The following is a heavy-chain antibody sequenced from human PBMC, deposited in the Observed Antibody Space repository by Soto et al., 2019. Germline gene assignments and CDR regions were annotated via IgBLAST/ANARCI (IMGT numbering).Heavy chain of an antibody. D-gene: IGHD6-13*01. CDR1: GGSISSDDYY. V-gene: IGHV4-30-4*01. CDR2: ISYRGST. Sequence: QVQLQESGPGLVKPSQTLSLTCTVSGGSISSDDYYWSWIRQPPGKGLEWIGYISYRGSTYYNPSLMSRVTILVDTPKNQLSLKVNSVTAADTAVYYCARGSWYGGYYFDYWGQGTLVTVSS. CDR3: ARGSWYGGYYFDY. J-gene: IGHJ4*02.